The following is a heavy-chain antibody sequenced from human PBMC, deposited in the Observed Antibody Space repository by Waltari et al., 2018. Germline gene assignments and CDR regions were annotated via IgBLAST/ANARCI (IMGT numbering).Heavy chain of an antibody. CDR1: GGSISSPSYY. V-gene: IGHV4-39*01. CDR2: FYYGGRT. Sequence: QLQLQESGPGLVKPSETLSLPCTVSGGSISSPSYYWGWIRQPPGKGLEWIGSFYYGGRTYYNPSLKSRITISVDTSKNQFSLKLNSVTAADTAVYYCARPCCVGGGALLSLDLWGQGTLVTVSS. CDR3: ARPCCVGGGALLSLDL. J-gene: IGHJ5*02. D-gene: IGHD3-16*01.